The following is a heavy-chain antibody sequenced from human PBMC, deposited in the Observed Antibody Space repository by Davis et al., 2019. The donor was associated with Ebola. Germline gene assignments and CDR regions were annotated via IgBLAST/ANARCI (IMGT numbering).Heavy chain of an antibody. CDR2: ISALSDTT. CDR3: AKGNRVTYQYDSGDDY. V-gene: IGHV3-23*01. Sequence: GESLKISCAASEFTFRNYVMNWVRQAPGEGLEWISTISALSDTTHYADSVKGRFTISRDNSKSTLYLQMNSLRVEDTAVYYCAKGNRVTYQYDSGDDYWGQGTLVTVSS. CDR1: EFTFRNYV. D-gene: IGHD3-22*01. J-gene: IGHJ4*02.